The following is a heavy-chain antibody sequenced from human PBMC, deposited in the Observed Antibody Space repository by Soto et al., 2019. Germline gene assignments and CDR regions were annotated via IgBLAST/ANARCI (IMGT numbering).Heavy chain of an antibody. D-gene: IGHD3-9*01. CDR1: GGSFSGYY. CDR3: ARKYYDILNGYYRGAYFDY. V-gene: IGHV4-34*01. CDR2: INHSGST. Sequence: PSETLSLTCAVYGGSFSGYYWSWIRQPPGKGLEWIGEINHSGSTNYNPSLKSRVTISVDTSKNQFSLKLSSVTAADTAVYYCARKYYDILNGYYRGAYFDYWGQGTLVTVSS. J-gene: IGHJ4*02.